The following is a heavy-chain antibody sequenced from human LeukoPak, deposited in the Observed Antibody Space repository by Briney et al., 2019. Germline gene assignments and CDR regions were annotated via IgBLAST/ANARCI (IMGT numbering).Heavy chain of an antibody. J-gene: IGHJ4*02. V-gene: IGHV1-69*13. Sequence: SVKVSCKASGGTFSSNAMSWVRQAPGQGLEWMGGIISMFGTPNSAQKFRGRVTITADESTRTTYMELSSLRSEDTAVYYCARSVNTYYDFWSGYFPFDYWGQGTLVTVSS. D-gene: IGHD3-3*01. CDR1: GGTFSSNA. CDR3: ARSVNTYYDFWSGYFPFDY. CDR2: IISMFGTP.